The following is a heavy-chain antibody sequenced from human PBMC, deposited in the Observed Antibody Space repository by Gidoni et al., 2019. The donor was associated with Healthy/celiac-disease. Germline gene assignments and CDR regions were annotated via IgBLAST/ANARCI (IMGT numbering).Heavy chain of an antibody. CDR2: INHSGST. CDR1: GGSFSGYY. Sequence: QVQLQQWGAGLLKPSETLSLTCAVYGGSFSGYYWSWIRQPPGKGLEWIGEINHSGSTNYNPSLKSRVTISVDTSKNQVSLKLSSVTAADTAVYYCARGCRITAPFYYFDYWGQGTLVTVSS. CDR3: ARGCRITAPFYYFDY. D-gene: IGHD3-3*02. V-gene: IGHV4-34*01. J-gene: IGHJ4*02.